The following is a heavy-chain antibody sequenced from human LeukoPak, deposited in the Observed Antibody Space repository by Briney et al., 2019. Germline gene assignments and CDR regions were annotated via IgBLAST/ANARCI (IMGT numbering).Heavy chain of an antibody. Sequence: SETLSLTCTVSGGSISSGGYYWSWIRQHPGKGLEWIGYFYYSGSTYYNPSLKSRVTISVDTSKNQFSLKLSSVTAADTAVYYCVREVDYYYYMDVWGKGTTVTVSS. CDR1: GGSISSGGYY. D-gene: IGHD2-15*01. V-gene: IGHV4-31*03. J-gene: IGHJ6*03. CDR3: VREVDYYYYMDV. CDR2: FYYSGST.